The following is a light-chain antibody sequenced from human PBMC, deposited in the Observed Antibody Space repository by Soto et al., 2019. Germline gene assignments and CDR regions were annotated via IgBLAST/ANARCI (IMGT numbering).Light chain of an antibody. J-gene: IGLJ1*01. Sequence: QPASLFGSPGQPFPLPCPGTTSYVGAYNYVSWYQQHPGKAPKLMIYDVTNRPSGVSNRFSGSKSGNTASLTISGLQAEDEADYYCSSYTTSSTYVFGTGTKVTVL. V-gene: IGLV2-14*03. CDR2: DVT. CDR3: SSYTTSSTYV. CDR1: TSYVGAYNY.